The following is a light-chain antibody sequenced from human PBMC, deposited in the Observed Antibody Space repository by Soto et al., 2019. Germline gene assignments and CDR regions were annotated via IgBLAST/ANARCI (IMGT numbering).Light chain of an antibody. J-gene: IGLJ2*01. V-gene: IGLV2-14*03. CDR1: STDIGGYNY. CDR2: DVS. Sequence: QSALTQPASVSGSPGQSITIPCTGTSTDIGGYNYVSWYQQHPGKAPKLMIFDVSYRPSGISDRFSGSKSGNTASLTISGLQTEAEADYYCSSYGASNILFGGGTKLTVL. CDR3: SSYGASNIL.